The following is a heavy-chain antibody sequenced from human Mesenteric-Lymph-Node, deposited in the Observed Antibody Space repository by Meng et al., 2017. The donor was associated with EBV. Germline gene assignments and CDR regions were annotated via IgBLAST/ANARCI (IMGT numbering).Heavy chain of an antibody. D-gene: IGHD3-16*01. CDR2: VNHAGTT. Sequence: QVQRAAWGAGLLKPSGTLSLTCPVYGGSFSAYYWTWIRQPPGKGLEWIGEVNHAGTTIYNPSLESRVTISVDTSKNQFSLKLTSVTAADTAVYFCAALGSFASSIDPWGQGTLVTVSS. V-gene: IGHV4-34*02. CDR1: GGSFSAYY. CDR3: AALGSFASSIDP. J-gene: IGHJ5*02.